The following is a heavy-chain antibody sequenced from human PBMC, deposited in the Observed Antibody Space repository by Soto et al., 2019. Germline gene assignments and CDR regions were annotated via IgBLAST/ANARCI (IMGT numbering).Heavy chain of an antibody. Sequence: QVQLVESGGGVVQPGRSLRLSCAASGFTFSSYGMHWVRQAPGKGLEWVAAIWYDGSNKYYADSVKGRFTISRDNSKNTLYLQMNSLRAEDTAVYYCARDRTDYYYYGMDVWGQGTTVTVSS. V-gene: IGHV3-33*01. J-gene: IGHJ6*02. CDR2: IWYDGSNK. CDR3: ARDRTDYYYYGMDV. CDR1: GFTFSSYG.